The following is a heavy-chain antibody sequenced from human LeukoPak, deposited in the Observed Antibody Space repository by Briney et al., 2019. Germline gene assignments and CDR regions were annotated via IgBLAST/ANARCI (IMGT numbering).Heavy chain of an antibody. D-gene: IGHD3/OR15-3a*01. CDR2: FNHSGST. CDR1: GDSITTSYW. Sequence: SETLSLTCAVSGDSITTSYWWGWIRQPPGKGLEWIGEFNHSGSTNYNPSLKSRVTISVDTSKNQFSLKLSSVTAADTAVYYCARASGTFDYWGQGTLVTVSS. J-gene: IGHJ4*02. CDR3: ARASGTFDY. V-gene: IGHV4-4*02.